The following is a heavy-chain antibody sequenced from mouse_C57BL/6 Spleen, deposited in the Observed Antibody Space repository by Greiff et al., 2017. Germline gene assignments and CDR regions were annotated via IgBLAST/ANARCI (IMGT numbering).Heavy chain of an antibody. CDR3: ARVYYSNPYYAMDY. D-gene: IGHD2-5*01. V-gene: IGHV1-39*01. CDR1: GYSFTDYN. CDR2: IYPNYGTT. J-gene: IGHJ4*01. Sequence: VQLQQSGPELVKPGASVKISCKASGYSFTDYNMNWVKQSNGKSLEWIGVIYPNYGTTSYNQKFKGKATLTVDQSSSTAYMQLNSLTSEDSAVYYCARVYYSNPYYAMDYWGQGTSVTVSS.